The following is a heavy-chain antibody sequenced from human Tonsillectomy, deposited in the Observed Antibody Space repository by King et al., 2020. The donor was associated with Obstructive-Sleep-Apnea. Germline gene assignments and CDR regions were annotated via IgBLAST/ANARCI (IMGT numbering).Heavy chain of an antibody. Sequence: VQLVESWAEVKKPGSSVKVSCKASGGTFSSYAISWVRQAPGQGLEWMGGIIPIFGTANYAQKFQGRVTITADESTSTAYMELSILRSVDTAVYYCARDRDSSGWYATGMDVWGQGTTVTVSS. CDR1: GGTFSSYA. D-gene: IGHD6-19*01. V-gene: IGHV1-69*01. CDR3: ARDRDSSGWYATGMDV. J-gene: IGHJ6*02. CDR2: IIPIFGTA.